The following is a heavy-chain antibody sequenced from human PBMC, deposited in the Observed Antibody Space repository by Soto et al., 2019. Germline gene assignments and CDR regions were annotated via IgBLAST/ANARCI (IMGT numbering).Heavy chain of an antibody. Sequence: GGSLRLSCAASGFTFSSYGMHWVRQAPGKGLEWVAVISYDGSNKYYADSVKGRFTISRDNSKNTLYLQMNSLRAEDTAVYYCAKDPGEVGAEYYYGMDVWGQGTTVTVSS. D-gene: IGHD1-26*01. CDR2: ISYDGSNK. CDR3: AKDPGEVGAEYYYGMDV. V-gene: IGHV3-30*18. J-gene: IGHJ6*02. CDR1: GFTFSSYG.